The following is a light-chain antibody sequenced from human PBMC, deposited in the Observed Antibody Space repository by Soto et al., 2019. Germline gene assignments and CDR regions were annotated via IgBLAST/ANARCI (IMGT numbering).Light chain of an antibody. CDR3: ATWDDSLNVV. J-gene: IGLJ3*02. V-gene: IGLV1-44*01. CDR1: SSNIGSNT. CDR2: SND. Sequence: QPALTQSPSASGTPGQRVSISCSGSSSNIGSNTVSWYQHVPGTAPKLLIYSNDQRPSAVPGRFSGSKSGSSASLAISGLQSEDEAYYYCATWDDSLNVVFGGGTKLTVL.